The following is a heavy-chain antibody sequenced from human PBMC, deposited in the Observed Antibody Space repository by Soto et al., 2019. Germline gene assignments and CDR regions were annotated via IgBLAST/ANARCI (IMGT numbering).Heavy chain of an antibody. J-gene: IGHJ5*02. D-gene: IGHD5-12*01. CDR2: TYFRSKWYN. V-gene: IGHV6-1*01. Sequence: SETLSLTCAISGDSVSSNTASWNWIRQSPSRGLEWLGRTYFRSKWYNDYAVSVKSRIIINPDTSNNQFSLQLNSVTPEDTAVYFCAKGDNLGPKTGYAFDPWGQGIMVTVSS. CDR3: AKGDNLGPKTGYAFDP. CDR1: GDSVSSNTAS.